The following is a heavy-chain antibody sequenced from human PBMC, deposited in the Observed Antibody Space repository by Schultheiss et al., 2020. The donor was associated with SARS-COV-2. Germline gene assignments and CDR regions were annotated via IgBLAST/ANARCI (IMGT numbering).Heavy chain of an antibody. J-gene: IGHJ5*02. CDR1: GGSFSGYY. CDR3: ARRRSDGNWWLDT. Sequence: SETLSLTCAVYGGSFSGYYWSWIRQSPGKGLEWIGYIHYSGTTYYNSSLKSRVTISVDTSKNQFSLRLSSVTAADTAVYYCARRRSDGNWWLDTWGQGTLVTVSS. V-gene: IGHV4-34*01. D-gene: IGHD2-8*02. CDR2: IHYSGTT.